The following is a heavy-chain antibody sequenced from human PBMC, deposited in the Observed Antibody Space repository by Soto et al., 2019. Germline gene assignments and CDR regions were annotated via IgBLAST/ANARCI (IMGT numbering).Heavy chain of an antibody. CDR2: ISYDGSNK. Sequence: LRLSCAASGFTFSSYGIHWVRQAPCKGLAWVGVISYDGSNKYYADSVKGRFTISRDNSKNTLYLQMNSLRAEDTAVYYCAKSFWWLDQFDYWGQGTLVTVSS. V-gene: IGHV3-30*18. CDR3: AKSFWWLDQFDY. J-gene: IGHJ4*02. CDR1: GFTFSSYG. D-gene: IGHD2-15*01.